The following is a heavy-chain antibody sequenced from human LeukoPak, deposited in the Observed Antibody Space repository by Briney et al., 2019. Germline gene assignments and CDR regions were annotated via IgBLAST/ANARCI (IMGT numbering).Heavy chain of an antibody. CDR1: GGSISSYY. J-gene: IGHJ4*02. CDR2: IYYSGST. V-gene: IGHV4-59*01. D-gene: IGHD3-9*01. CDR3: ARVNYDILTGHPNYFDY. Sequence: SETLSLTCTVSGGSISSYYWSWIRQPPGKGLEWIGYIYYSGSTNYNPSLKSRVTIPVDTSKNQFSLKLSSVTAADTAVYYCARVNYDILTGHPNYFDYWGQGTLVTVSS.